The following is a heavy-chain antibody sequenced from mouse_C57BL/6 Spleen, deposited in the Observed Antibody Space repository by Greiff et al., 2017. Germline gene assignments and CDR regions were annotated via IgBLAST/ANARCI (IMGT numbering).Heavy chain of an antibody. V-gene: IGHV1-4*01. D-gene: IGHD1-1*01. CDR1: GYTFTSYT. CDR3: ARTTVLDSMDD. Sequence: VQLQQSGAELARPGASVKLSCTASGYTFTSYTMHWVKHRPGQGLEWIGYINPSSGYTKYNQKFKDKATLTADKSSSSAYLQLSSLTSEYSAVYCCARTTVLDSMDDWGQGTSVTVSS. J-gene: IGHJ4*01. CDR2: INPSSGYT.